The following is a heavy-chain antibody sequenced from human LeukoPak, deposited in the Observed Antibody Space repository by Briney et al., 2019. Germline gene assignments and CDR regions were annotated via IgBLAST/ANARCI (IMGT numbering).Heavy chain of an antibody. V-gene: IGHV1-2*02. J-gene: IGHJ4*02. D-gene: IGHD5-18*01. CDR2: VKPENGGA. Sequence: ASVKVSCKASGYTFTDYYMHWVRQAPGQGLEWMGWVKPENGGAHYTQRFRGRVTMTRDTSTSTAYMELNRLTSDDTAIYYCARYTASVTGADYWGQGTLVTVSS. CDR3: ARYTASVTGADY. CDR1: GYTFTDYY.